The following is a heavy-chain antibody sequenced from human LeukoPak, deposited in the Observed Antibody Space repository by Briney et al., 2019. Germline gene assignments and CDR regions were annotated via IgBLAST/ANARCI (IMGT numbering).Heavy chain of an antibody. D-gene: IGHD3-22*01. CDR3: ARETMIVVVTQPNFDY. J-gene: IGHJ4*02. CDR1: GYTFTGYY. CDR2: INPNSGGT. Sequence: ASVKVSCKASGYTFTGYYMHWVRQTPGQGLEWMGRINPNSGGTNYAQKFQGRVTMTRDTSISTAYMELSRLRSDDTAVYYCARETMIVVVTQPNFDYWGQGTLVTVSS. V-gene: IGHV1-2*06.